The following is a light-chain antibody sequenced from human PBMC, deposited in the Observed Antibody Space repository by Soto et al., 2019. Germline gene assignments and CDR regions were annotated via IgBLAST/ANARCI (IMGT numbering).Light chain of an antibody. Sequence: DLQMTQSPSSLCASVGDRVTITCQASQNINNYLNWYQQKPGRAPKLLIYDASNLEAGVPSRFRGSGSGTDFTFTISRLQPEDIATYYCQQYENLPTFGQGTRLEIK. CDR1: QNINNY. CDR2: DAS. CDR3: QQYENLPT. J-gene: IGKJ5*01. V-gene: IGKV1-33*01.